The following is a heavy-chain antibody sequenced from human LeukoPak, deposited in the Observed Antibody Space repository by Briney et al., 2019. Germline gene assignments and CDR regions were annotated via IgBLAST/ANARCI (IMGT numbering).Heavy chain of an antibody. D-gene: IGHD2-15*01. CDR2: IYPGDSDI. CDR3: ARASYCSGGTCYSSHAFDI. J-gene: IGHJ3*02. CDR1: GYSFTNYW. Sequence: GESLKISCKGSGYSFTNYWIGWVRQMPGKGLEWMGIIYPGDSDIRYSPPFQGQVTISADKSISTAYLQWSSLKASDTAMYYCARASYCSGGTCYSSHAFDIWGQGTMVTVSS. V-gene: IGHV5-51*01.